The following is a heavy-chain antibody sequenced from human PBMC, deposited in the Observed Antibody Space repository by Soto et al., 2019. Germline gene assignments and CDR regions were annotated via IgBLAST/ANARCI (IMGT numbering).Heavy chain of an antibody. CDR1: GFTFSSYG. J-gene: IGHJ4*02. CDR2: ISYDGSNK. V-gene: IGHV3-30*03. CDR3: ASTEDFDY. Sequence: GGSLRLSCAASGFTFSSYGMHWVRQAPGKGLEWVAVISYDGSNKYYADSVKGRFTISRDNPKNTLYLQMNSLRAEDTAVYYCASTEDFDYWGQGTLVTVSS.